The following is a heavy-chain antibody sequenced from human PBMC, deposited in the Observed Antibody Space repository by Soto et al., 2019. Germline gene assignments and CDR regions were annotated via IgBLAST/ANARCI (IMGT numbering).Heavy chain of an antibody. Sequence: QVQLVQSGAELKKPGASVKVSCKASGYTFSNYDMNWVRQATGQGPEWIGWVNPNNGATGYAQKFQGRVTLTTDISTTTAYMALTSLRSEDTAIYYCAKVSRKGSAIDFDYWGQGTLITVSS. V-gene: IGHV1-8*01. CDR2: VNPNNGAT. J-gene: IGHJ4*02. CDR3: AKVSRKGSAIDFDY. D-gene: IGHD3-10*01. CDR1: GYTFSNYD.